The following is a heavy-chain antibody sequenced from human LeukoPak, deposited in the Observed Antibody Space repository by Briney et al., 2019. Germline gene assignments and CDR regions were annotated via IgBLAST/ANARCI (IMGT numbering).Heavy chain of an antibody. CDR2: IYYSGST. CDR1: GGSISSYD. J-gene: IGHJ4*02. CDR3: ARSFGWVGSYDY. D-gene: IGHD1-26*01. V-gene: IGHV4-59*01. Sequence: SETLSLTCTVSGGSISSYDWSWIRQPPGKGLEWIGYIYYSGSTNYNPSLKSRVTISVDTSKNQFSLKLSSVTAADTAVYYCARSFGWVGSYDYWGQGTLVTVSS.